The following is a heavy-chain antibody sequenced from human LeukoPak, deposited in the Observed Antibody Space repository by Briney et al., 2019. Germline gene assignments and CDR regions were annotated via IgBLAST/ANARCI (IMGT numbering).Heavy chain of an antibody. CDR1: GGSISSSSYY. CDR2: IYYSGST. CDR3: ARFLWELGFDY. J-gene: IGHJ4*02. Sequence: SETLSLTCTVSGGSISSSSYYWGWIRQPPGKGLEWIGIIYYSGSTYYNPSLKSRVTLSLDTSKNQFSLKLSSVTAADTAVYYCARFLWELGFDYWGQGTLVTVSS. D-gene: IGHD1-26*01. V-gene: IGHV4-39*07.